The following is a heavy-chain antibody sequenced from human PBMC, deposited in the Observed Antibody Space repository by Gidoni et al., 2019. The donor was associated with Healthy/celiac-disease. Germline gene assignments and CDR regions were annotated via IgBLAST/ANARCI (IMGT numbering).Heavy chain of an antibody. J-gene: IGHJ4*02. CDR2: ISGSGGST. CDR1: GLTFSSYA. Sequence: EVQLLESGGGLVQPGGSLRLSCAASGLTFSSYAMRWVRQAPGKGLEWVSAISGSGGSTYYADSVKGRFTISRDNSKNTLYLQMNSLRAEDTAVYYCAKALPPEPEGYYYDSSGYDYWGQGTLVTVSS. CDR3: AKALPPEPEGYYYDSSGYDY. V-gene: IGHV3-23*01. D-gene: IGHD3-22*01.